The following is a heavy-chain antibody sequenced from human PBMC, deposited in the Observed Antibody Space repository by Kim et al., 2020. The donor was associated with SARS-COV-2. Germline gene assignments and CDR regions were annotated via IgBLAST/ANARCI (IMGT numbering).Heavy chain of an antibody. Sequence: NPPPQSRGTISVDTSKNQFSRKLSSVTAADTAVYYCARDLRRVTWRWFDPWGQGTLVTVSS. V-gene: IGHV4-59*01. CDR3: ARDLRRVTWRWFDP. D-gene: IGHD1-1*01. J-gene: IGHJ5*02.